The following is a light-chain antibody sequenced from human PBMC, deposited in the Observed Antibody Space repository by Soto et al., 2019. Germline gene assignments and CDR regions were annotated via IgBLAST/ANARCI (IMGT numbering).Light chain of an antibody. CDR3: QQYNNWPRT. Sequence: EIVLTQSPATLSLSPGERATLYCRASQSVSSYLAWYQQKPGQAPRLLIYGASTRATGIPARFSGSGSGTEFTLTISSLQSEDFAVYYCQQYNNWPRTFGQGTKVDIK. V-gene: IGKV3-15*01. CDR2: GAS. J-gene: IGKJ1*01. CDR1: QSVSSY.